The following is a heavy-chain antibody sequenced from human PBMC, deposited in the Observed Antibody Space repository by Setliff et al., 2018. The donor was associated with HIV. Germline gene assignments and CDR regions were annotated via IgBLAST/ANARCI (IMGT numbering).Heavy chain of an antibody. V-gene: IGHV4-34*01. CDR2: INHSGST. J-gene: IGHJ1*01. Sequence: SETLSLTCAVYGGSFSGYYWSWIRQPPGKGLEWIGEINHSGSTNYNPSLKSRVTISVDTSKNQFSLKLSSVTAADTALYYCASYSSSWTSFQHWGQGTLVTVPQ. CDR3: ASYSSSWTSFQH. CDR1: GGSFSGYY. D-gene: IGHD6-13*01.